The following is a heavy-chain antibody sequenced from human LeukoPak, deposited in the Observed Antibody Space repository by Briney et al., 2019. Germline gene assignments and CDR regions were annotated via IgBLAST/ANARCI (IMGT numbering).Heavy chain of an antibody. CDR3: AKDNAPLGIWYYFDY. CDR1: GFTFSSYA. J-gene: IGHJ4*02. V-gene: IGHV3-30*04. D-gene: IGHD7-27*01. CDR2: ISYDGSNK. Sequence: LAGGSLRLSCAASGFTFSSYAMHWVRQAPGKGLEGVAVISYDGSNKYYADSVKGRFTISRDNSKNTLYLQMNSLRAEDTAVYYCAKDNAPLGIWYYFDYWGQGNLVTVSS.